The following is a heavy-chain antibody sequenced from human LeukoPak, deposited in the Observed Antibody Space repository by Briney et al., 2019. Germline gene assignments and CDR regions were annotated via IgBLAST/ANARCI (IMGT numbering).Heavy chain of an antibody. D-gene: IGHD6-6*01. CDR2: ISPGDSDT. CDR1: GYSFSSYW. Sequence: RGESLKISWMGSGYSFSSYWIGWVRQMPGKGLEWMGIISPGDSDTTYRPSFQGQVTTSAAKSISTAYLQWSSLTASDTAMYYCATQTGSSSFLFELWGRGTLVTVSS. V-gene: IGHV5-51*01. CDR3: ATQTGSSSFLFEL. J-gene: IGHJ2*01.